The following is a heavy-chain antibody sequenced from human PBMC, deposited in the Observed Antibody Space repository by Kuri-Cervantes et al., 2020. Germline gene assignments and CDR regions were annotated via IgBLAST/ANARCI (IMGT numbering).Heavy chain of an antibody. Sequence: SQTLSLTCAVYGGSFSGYYWSWIRQPPGKGLEWIGEINHSGSTNYNPSLKSRVTISVDTSKNQFSLQLNSVTPEDTAVYYCARDLAMGSGRYGMDVWGQGTTVTVSS. CDR1: GGSFSGYY. V-gene: IGHV4-34*01. J-gene: IGHJ6*02. CDR3: ARDLAMGSGRYGMDV. D-gene: IGHD6-19*01. CDR2: INHSGST.